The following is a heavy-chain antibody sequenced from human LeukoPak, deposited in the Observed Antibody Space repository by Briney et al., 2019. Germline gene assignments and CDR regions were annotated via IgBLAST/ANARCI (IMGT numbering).Heavy chain of an antibody. CDR3: ARDRTYSDSSTTYFYGMDV. D-gene: IGHD1-26*01. J-gene: IGHJ6*02. CDR1: XGXIRXYY. V-gene: IGHV4-59*01. CDR2: ISYSGST. Sequence: LSLTXXVXXGXIRXYYWSWIRQPPGKGLEWIGYISYSGSTKYNPSLESRVTISVDTCKSQFSLKLRSVTAADTAVYYCARDRTYSDSSTTYFYGMDVWGHGTTVTVSS.